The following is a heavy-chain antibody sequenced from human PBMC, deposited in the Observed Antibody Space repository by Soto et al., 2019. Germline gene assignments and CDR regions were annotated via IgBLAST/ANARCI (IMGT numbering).Heavy chain of an antibody. V-gene: IGHV3-9*01. D-gene: IGHD2-2*01. Sequence: EVQLVESGGGLVQPGRSLRLSCAASGFTFDDYAMHWVQQAPGKGLEWVSGISWNSGSIGYADSVKGRFTISRDNAKNSLYLQMNSLRAEDTALYYCARHIVVVPAATEGAFDIWGQGTMVTVSS. CDR1: GFTFDDYA. J-gene: IGHJ3*02. CDR3: ARHIVVVPAATEGAFDI. CDR2: ISWNSGSI.